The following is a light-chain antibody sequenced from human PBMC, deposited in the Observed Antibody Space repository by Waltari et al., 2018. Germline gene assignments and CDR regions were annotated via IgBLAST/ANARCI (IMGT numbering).Light chain of an antibody. CDR3: QSYDNSLGGSKV. CDR1: SSNIGADYD. Sequence: QSVLTQPPSVSGALGQRVTISCTGSSSNIGADYDVHWYQQVPGTAPKLLISGNSIRPPRFPDRFSASKSGTAASLAITGLQAEDEADYYCQSYDNSLGGSKVFGGGTRLSVL. CDR2: GNS. J-gene: IGLJ2*01. V-gene: IGLV1-40*01.